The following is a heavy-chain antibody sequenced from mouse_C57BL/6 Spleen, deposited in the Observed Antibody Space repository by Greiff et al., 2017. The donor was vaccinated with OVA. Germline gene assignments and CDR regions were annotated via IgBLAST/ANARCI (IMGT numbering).Heavy chain of an antibody. CDR3: AREGYYDYEGGYAMDY. V-gene: IGHV1-72*01. D-gene: IGHD2-4*01. CDR2: IDPNSGGN. Sequence: QVQLQQPGAELVKPGASVKLSCKASGYTFTSYWMHWVKQRPGRGLEWIGRIDPNSGGNKYNEKFKSKATLTVDKPSSPAYMQLSSLTSEDSAVYYCAREGYYDYEGGYAMDYWGQGTSVTVSS. J-gene: IGHJ4*01. CDR1: GYTFTSYW.